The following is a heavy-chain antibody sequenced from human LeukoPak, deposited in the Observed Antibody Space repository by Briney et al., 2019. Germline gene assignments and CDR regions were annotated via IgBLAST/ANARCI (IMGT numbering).Heavy chain of an antibody. V-gene: IGHV4-30-4*01. CDR3: ARSRYYDSSGYQVWGH. Sequence: SQTLSPTCTLSGRSIRTADYYWSSIRPPPGRGLGWIGYIYYIGSTYYNPSLKSRDPISVDTSKNQFSLKLASVSPAATAVYPCARSRYYDSSGYQVWGHWGQGTLVTVSS. D-gene: IGHD3-22*01. CDR1: GRSIRTADYY. J-gene: IGHJ1*01. CDR2: IYYIGST.